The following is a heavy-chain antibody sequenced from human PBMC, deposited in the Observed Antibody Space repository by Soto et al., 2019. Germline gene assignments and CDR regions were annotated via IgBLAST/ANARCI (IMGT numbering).Heavy chain of an antibody. Sequence: SETLSLTCTVSGYSIRSGSYWAWIRQPPGKGPEWIASIYHGGTTFYHPSLKSRITISVDTSNNQFSLKLTSVTAADTAVYYCARVHVMVVAGSTFDYWGHGTLVTVSS. J-gene: IGHJ4*01. CDR1: GYSIRSGSY. CDR3: ARVHVMVVAGSTFDY. V-gene: IGHV4-38-2*02. D-gene: IGHD6-19*01. CDR2: IYHGGTT.